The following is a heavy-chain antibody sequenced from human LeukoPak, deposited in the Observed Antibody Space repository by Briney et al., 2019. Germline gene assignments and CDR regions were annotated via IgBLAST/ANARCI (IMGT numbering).Heavy chain of an antibody. V-gene: IGHV5-51*01. Sequence: HGESLKISCKGSGYSFPSYWIGWVRHMPGKGLEWMGMIAPGDSDTRYSPSFQGQVTISADKSISTAYLQWSGLKASDTAMYYCARGDCGRGRCSLDYWGQGTLVTVSS. D-gene: IGHD2-15*01. CDR3: ARGDCGRGRCSLDY. CDR2: IAPGDSDT. J-gene: IGHJ4*02. CDR1: GYSFPSYW.